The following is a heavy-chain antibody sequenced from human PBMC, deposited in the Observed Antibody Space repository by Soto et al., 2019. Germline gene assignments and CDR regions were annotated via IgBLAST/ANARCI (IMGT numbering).Heavy chain of an antibody. CDR3: ARVGDCSSTSCLPFDY. CDR1: GGSISSYY. J-gene: IGHJ4*02. D-gene: IGHD2-2*01. CDR2: IYYSGST. Sequence: SETLSLTCTVSGGSISSYYWSWIRQPPGKGLEWIGYIYYSGSTNYNPSLKSRVTLSVDTSKNQFSLKLSSVTAADTAVYYCARVGDCSSTSCLPFDYWGQGTLVTVSS. V-gene: IGHV4-59*01.